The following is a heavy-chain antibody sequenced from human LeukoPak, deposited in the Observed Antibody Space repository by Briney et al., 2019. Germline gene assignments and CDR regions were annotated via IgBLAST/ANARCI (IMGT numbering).Heavy chain of an antibody. CDR2: ISSSAGTI. Sequence: GGSLRLSGAASGFTFSDNSMIWVRQAPGKGLEWVSYISSSAGTIYYEDSVKGRFTISRDNAKKSLYLQMNSLRAEDTVVYYCARDRYYGSGTYDVWGKGPTVTVSS. CDR3: ARDRYYGSGTYDV. J-gene: IGHJ6*04. V-gene: IGHV3-48*04. CDR1: GFTFSDNS. D-gene: IGHD3-10*01.